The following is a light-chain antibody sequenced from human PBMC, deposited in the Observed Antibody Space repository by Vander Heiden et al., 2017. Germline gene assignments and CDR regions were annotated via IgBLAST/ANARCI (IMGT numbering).Light chain of an antibody. Sequence: NQLTQFPSSLSASVGDRVTITGRASQSISSYLNWYQQKPGKAPKLLIYAASSLQSGVPSRFSGSGSGTDFTLTISSLQPEDFATYYCRQSYSTPVTFGQGTKVEIK. CDR2: AAS. V-gene: IGKV1-39*01. J-gene: IGKJ1*01. CDR3: RQSYSTPVT. CDR1: QSISSY.